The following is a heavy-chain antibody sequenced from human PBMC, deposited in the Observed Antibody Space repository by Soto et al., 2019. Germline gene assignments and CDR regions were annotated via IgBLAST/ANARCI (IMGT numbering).Heavy chain of an antibody. D-gene: IGHD3-9*01. CDR3: ARAFSAVGSGYYNVPDY. Sequence: SETLSLTCTVSGGSISSGGYYWSWIRQHPGKGLEWIGYIYYSGSTYYNPSLKSRVTISVDTSKNQFSLKLSSVTAADTAVYYCARAFSAVGSGYYNVPDYWGQGTLVTVSS. V-gene: IGHV4-31*03. CDR2: IYYSGST. J-gene: IGHJ4*02. CDR1: GGSISSGGYY.